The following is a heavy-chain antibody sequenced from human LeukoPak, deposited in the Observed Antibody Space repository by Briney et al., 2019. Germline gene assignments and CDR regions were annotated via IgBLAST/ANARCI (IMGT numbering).Heavy chain of an antibody. CDR2: IYSGGST. J-gene: IGHJ5*02. V-gene: IGHV3-53*01. CDR3: ARAYSNSYNWFDP. CDR1: GFTFSSNY. D-gene: IGHD4-11*01. Sequence: XGSLRLSCAASGFTFSSNYMSWVRQAPGKGLEWVSVIYSGGSTYYADSVKGRFTISRDNSKNTLYLQMNSLRAEDTAVYYCARAYSNSYNWFDPWGQGTLVTVSS.